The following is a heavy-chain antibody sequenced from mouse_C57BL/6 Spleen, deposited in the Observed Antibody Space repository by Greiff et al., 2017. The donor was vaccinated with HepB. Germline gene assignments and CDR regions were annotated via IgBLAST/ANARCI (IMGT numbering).Heavy chain of an antibody. CDR1: GYTFTDYY. CDR3: ARRGSSLMDY. D-gene: IGHD1-1*01. Sequence: EVQLQQSGPELVKPGASVKISCKASGYTFTDYYMNWVKQSHGKSLEWIGDINPNNGGTSYNQKFKGKATLTVDKSSSTAYMELRSLTSEDSAVYDCARRGSSLMDYWGQGTSVTVSS. J-gene: IGHJ4*01. V-gene: IGHV1-26*01. CDR2: INPNNGGT.